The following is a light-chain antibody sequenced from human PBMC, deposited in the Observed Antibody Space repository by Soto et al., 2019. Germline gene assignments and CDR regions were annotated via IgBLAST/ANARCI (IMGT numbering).Light chain of an antibody. J-gene: IGLJ1*01. CDR1: SSNIGNNA. CDR3: AAWDDSLNGLV. Sequence: QSALTQPPSVSEAPRQRVTISCSGSSSNIGNNAVNWYQQLPGKAPKLLIYYGDLLPSGVSDRFSGSKSGTSASLAISGLQSEDEADYYCAAWDDSLNGLVFGTGTKVTVL. CDR2: YGD. V-gene: IGLV1-36*01.